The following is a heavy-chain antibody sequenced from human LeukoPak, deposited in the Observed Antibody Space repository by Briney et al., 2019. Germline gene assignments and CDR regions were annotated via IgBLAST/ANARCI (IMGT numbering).Heavy chain of an antibody. V-gene: IGHV1-18*01. CDR2: ISAYNGNT. D-gene: IGHD1-26*01. CDR1: GYIFTSYG. J-gene: IGHJ4*02. CDR3: ARVSLYSGSSGVDY. Sequence: ASVKVSCKASGYIFTSYGISWVRQAPGQGLEWMGWISAYNGNTNYAQKLQGRVTMTTDTSTSTAYMELRSLRSDDTAVYYCARVSLYSGSSGVDYWGQGTLVTVSS.